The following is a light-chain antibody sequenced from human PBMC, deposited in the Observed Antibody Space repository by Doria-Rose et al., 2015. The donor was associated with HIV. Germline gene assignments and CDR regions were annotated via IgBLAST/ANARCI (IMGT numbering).Light chain of an antibody. CDR1: QSLLYTSKNY. V-gene: IGKV4-1*01. J-gene: IGKJ3*01. CDR3: QQYYDTPS. CDR2: WAS. Sequence: TQSPESLGMSLGERATFNCKSNQSLLYTSKNYLAWYQRKPGQPPKLLIYWASTRQSRVPARFSGSGSGTDFTLTISSLEAEDVAVYYCQQYYDTPSFGPGTTVDIK.